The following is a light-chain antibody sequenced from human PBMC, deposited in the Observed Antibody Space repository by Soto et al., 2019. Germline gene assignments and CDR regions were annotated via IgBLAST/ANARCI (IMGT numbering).Light chain of an antibody. CDR2: GAS. CDR1: QTVSSNY. CDR3: HQYGSSPRT. V-gene: IGKV3-20*01. Sequence: EIVLTQFPGTLSLSPWEGANLCCGASQTVSSNYLAWYQQKPGQAPRLLIYGASSRATGIPDRFSGSGSGTDFTLTISRLEPEDFAVYYCHQYGSSPRTFGQGTKVDIK. J-gene: IGKJ1*01.